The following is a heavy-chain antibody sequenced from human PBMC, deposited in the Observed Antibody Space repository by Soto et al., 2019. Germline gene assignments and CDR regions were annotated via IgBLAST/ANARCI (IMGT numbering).Heavy chain of an antibody. D-gene: IGHD6-13*01. J-gene: IGHJ6*02. CDR2: IYYSGST. Sequence: SETLSLTCSVSGGSISSGDYYWSWIRQPPGKGLEWIGYIYYSGSTNYNPSLKSRVTISVDTSKNQFSLKLSSVTAADTAVYYCARDQKAAAGPYYYYGMDVWGQGTTVTVSS. CDR3: ARDQKAAAGPYYYYGMDV. CDR1: GGSISSGDYY. V-gene: IGHV4-61*08.